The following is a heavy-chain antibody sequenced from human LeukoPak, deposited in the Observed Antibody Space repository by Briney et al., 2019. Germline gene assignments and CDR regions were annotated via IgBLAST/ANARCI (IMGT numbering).Heavy chain of an antibody. CDR2: ISAYNGNT. Sequence: ASVKVSCKASGYTFTSYGISWVRQAPGQGLEWMGWISAYNGNTNYAQKLQGRVTMTTDTSTSTAYMELRSLRSDDTAVYYCAREMRYCGGGSCFYYCYYMDVWGKGTTVTIPS. CDR1: GYTFTSYG. V-gene: IGHV1-18*01. CDR3: AREMRYCGGGSCFYYCYYMDV. D-gene: IGHD2-15*01. J-gene: IGHJ6*03.